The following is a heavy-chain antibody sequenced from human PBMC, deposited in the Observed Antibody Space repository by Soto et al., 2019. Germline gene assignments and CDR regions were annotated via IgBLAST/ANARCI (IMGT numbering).Heavy chain of an antibody. CDR2: ISGSGGST. Sequence: GGSLRLSCAASGFTFSSYAMSWVRQAPGKGLEWVSAISGSGGSTYYADSVKGRFTISRDNSKNTLYLQMNSLRAEDTAVYYCAKDFSPLTYSSSFDYWGQGTLVTVSS. CDR3: AKDFSPLTYSSSFDY. CDR1: GFTFSSYA. V-gene: IGHV3-23*01. D-gene: IGHD6-6*01. J-gene: IGHJ4*02.